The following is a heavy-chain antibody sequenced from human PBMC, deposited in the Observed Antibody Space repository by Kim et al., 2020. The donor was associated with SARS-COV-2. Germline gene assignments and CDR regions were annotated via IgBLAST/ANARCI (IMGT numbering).Heavy chain of an antibody. CDR1: GFTFSSFG. CDR3: AKKRREPRGFVDYCDY. D-gene: IGHD1-26*01. V-gene: IGHV3-33*06. Sequence: GGSLRLSCAASGFTFSSFGMHWVRQAPGKGLEWVAVIWFDGSNKYYADSVKGRFTISRDNSKNTLYLQMNSLRADDTAVYYCAKKRREPRGFVDYCDYWGQGTMVTVSS. J-gene: IGHJ4*02. CDR2: IWFDGSNK.